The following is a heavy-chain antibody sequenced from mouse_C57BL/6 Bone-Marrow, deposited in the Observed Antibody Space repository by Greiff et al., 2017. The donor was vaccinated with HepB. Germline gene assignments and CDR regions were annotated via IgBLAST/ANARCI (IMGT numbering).Heavy chain of an antibody. J-gene: IGHJ3*01. CDR3: SSNTAQGLAWFAY. D-gene: IGHD3-2*02. CDR2: IYPRDGST. CDR1: GYTFTSYD. V-gene: IGHV1-85*01. Sequence: QVQLQQSGPELVKPGASVKLSCKASGYTFTSYDINWVKQRPGQGLEWIGWIYPRDGSTKYNEKFKGKATLTVDTSSSSAYMELHSLTSEDSAVYFCSSNTAQGLAWFAYWGQGTLVTVSA.